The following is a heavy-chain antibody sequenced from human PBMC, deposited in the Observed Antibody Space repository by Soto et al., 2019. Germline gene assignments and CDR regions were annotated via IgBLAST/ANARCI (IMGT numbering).Heavy chain of an antibody. D-gene: IGHD6-19*01. J-gene: IGHJ4*02. V-gene: IGHV4-4*07. CDR3: ARDSRDSSGRSFDY. CDR1: GGSISGYY. Sequence: PSETLSLTCTVSGGSISGYYWSWIRQPAGKGLEWIGRIYTSGSTNYNPSLKSRVTMSVDTAKNQFSLKLDSETAADTAVYYCARDSRDSSGRSFDYWGQGTLVTVSS. CDR2: IYTSGST.